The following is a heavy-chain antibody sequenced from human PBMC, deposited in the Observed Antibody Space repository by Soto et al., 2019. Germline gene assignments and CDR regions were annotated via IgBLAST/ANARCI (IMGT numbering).Heavy chain of an antibody. D-gene: IGHD6-13*01. Sequence: SETLSLTCTVSGGSISSNYWTWIRQPPGKGLEWIGYVYNSGSTNYNPSLKSRVTISEDTSKSQFSLKVNSMTAADTAVYYCARYRREAVAGYTLDNWGPGILVTVSS. V-gene: IGHV4-59*01. J-gene: IGHJ4*02. CDR1: GGSISSNY. CDR2: VYNSGST. CDR3: ARYRREAVAGYTLDN.